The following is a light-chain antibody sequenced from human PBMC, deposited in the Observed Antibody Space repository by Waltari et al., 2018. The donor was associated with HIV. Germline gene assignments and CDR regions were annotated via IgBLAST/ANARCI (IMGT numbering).Light chain of an antibody. CDR1: SRDVGSYSI. CDR3: CSYAGSSTFVV. V-gene: IGLV2-23*02. Sequence: QSALPQTASVSGSPGQSITHRRTGASRDVGSYSIVSWYQQHPGKAPKLMIYEVSKRPSGVSNRFSGSKSGNTASLTLSGLQAEDEADYYCCSYAGSSTFVVFGGGTKLTVL. CDR2: EVS. J-gene: IGLJ2*01.